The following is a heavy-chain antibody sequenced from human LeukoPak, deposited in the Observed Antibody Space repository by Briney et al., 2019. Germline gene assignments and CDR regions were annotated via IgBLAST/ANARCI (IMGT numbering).Heavy chain of an antibody. CDR2: MYHSGST. CDR1: GYSISSGYY. V-gene: IGHV4-38-2*02. J-gene: IGHJ4*02. Sequence: PSETLSLTCSVSGYSISSGYYWGWIRQSPGKGLEWIGSMYHSGSTYYNPSLKSRVTISVDTPKNQFSLKLSSVTAADTAVYYCARALLGYCSGGSCYSDKYFDYWGQGTLVTVSS. CDR3: ARALLGYCSGGSCYSDKYFDY. D-gene: IGHD2-15*01.